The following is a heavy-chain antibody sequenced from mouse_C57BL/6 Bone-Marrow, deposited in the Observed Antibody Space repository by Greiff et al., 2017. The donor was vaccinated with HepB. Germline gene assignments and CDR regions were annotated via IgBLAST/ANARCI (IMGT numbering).Heavy chain of an antibody. D-gene: IGHD1-1*01. CDR3: AGEGVITTVVAPFAY. J-gene: IGHJ3*01. CDR2: ISSGSSTI. CDR1: GFTFSDYG. V-gene: IGHV5-17*01. Sequence: EVKLVESGGGLVKPGGSLKLSCAASGFTFSDYGMHWVRQAPEKGLEWVAYISSGSSTIYYADTVKGRFTISRDNAKNTLFLQMTSLRSEDTAMYYCAGEGVITTVVAPFAYWGQGTLVTVSA.